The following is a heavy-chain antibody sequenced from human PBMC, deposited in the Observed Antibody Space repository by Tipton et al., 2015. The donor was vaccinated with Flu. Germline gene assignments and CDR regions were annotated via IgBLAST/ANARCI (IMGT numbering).Heavy chain of an antibody. D-gene: IGHD3-10*02. Sequence: TLSLTCTVSGGSVNSYFWSWIRQPPGKGLEWIGGLSYSGNTYYNPSLRSRVVISVDTSKNQFSLKVTSVTAADTAVYYCARLSYYDVDLRNFYFDYWGLGALVTVSS. V-gene: IGHV4-59*05. CDR2: LSYSGNT. CDR1: GGSVNSYF. CDR3: ARLSYYDVDLRNFYFDY. J-gene: IGHJ4*02.